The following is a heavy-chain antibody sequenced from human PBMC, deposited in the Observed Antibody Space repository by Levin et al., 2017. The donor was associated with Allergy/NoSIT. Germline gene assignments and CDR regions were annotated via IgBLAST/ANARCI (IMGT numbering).Heavy chain of an antibody. CDR1: GGSFSGYY. J-gene: IGHJ4*02. V-gene: IGHV4-34*01. CDR3: ARFHPPTTTQYGSGDY. CDR2: INHSGST. Sequence: PGGSLRLSCAVYGGSFSGYYWSWTRQPPGKGLEWIGEINHSGSTNYNPSLKSRVTISVDTSKNQFSLKLSSVTAADTAVYYCARFHPPTTTQYGSGDYWGQGTLVTVSS. D-gene: IGHD3-10*01.